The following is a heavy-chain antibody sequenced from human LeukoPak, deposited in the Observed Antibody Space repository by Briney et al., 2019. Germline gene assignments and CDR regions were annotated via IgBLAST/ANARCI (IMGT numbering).Heavy chain of an antibody. CDR2: ISGSGDST. CDR1: GFTFSNYA. V-gene: IGHV3-23*01. D-gene: IGHD3-10*02. CDR3: ATYVRGDFDY. Sequence: GGSLRLSCAASGFTFSNYAMSWVRQAPGKGLEWVSTISGSGDSTYYADSVKGRFTISRDNSKNTLYLQMNSLRAEDTAVYYCATYVRGDFDYWGQGTLVTVSS. J-gene: IGHJ4*02.